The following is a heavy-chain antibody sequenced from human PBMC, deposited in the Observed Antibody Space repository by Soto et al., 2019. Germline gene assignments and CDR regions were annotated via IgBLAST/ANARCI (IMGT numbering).Heavy chain of an antibody. CDR2: IHPPNSDT. V-gene: IGHV5-51*01. CDR3: ARHRLYSSSWTTFDY. J-gene: IGHJ4*02. Sequence: PGESLKISCKGSGYNFATYWIGWVRQTPGKGLEWIGIIHPPNSDTKYSPSFEGQVTISAEKSINTAYLQWSSLTASDTAVYYCARHRLYSSSWTTFDYWGQGTLVTVS. CDR1: GYNFATYW. D-gene: IGHD2-2*01.